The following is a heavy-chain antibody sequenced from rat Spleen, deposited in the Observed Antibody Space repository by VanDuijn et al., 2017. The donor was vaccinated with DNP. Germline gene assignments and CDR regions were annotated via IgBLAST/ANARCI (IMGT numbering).Heavy chain of an antibody. CDR3: AGRPPPTRGPFDY. CDR1: GFTFTNYD. CDR2: IRVVGSKT. J-gene: IGHJ2*01. D-gene: IGHD1-4*01. V-gene: IGHV5S23*01. Sequence: EVQLVESGGGLSQPGRSLKVSCAASGFTFTNYDMAWVRQGPTKGLEWVASIRVVGSKTYYRDSVKGRFTISRDNAKSTLYLQMDSLRSEDTATYYCAGRPPPTRGPFDYWGQGVTVTVSS.